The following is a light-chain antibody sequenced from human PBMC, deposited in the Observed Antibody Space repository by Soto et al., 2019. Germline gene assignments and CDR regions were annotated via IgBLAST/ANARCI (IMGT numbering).Light chain of an antibody. CDR3: QTSYKNPPT. J-gene: IGKJ2*01. CDR2: GAT. Sequence: DIQMTQSPSSLSASVGDRVTITCRASQSIATYLNWYQQKPGKAPNLLIYGATNLHSGAPSRFTGRGSGTDFPLIISRPQPEDFGTYLRQTSYKNPPTFGLGTKLEI. V-gene: IGKV1-39*01. CDR1: QSIATY.